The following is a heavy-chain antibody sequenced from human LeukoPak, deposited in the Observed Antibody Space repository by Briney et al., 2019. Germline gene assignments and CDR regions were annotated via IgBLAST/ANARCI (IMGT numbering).Heavy chain of an antibody. Sequence: PSETLSLTCAVYGGSFSGYYWSWIRQPPGKGLEWIGEINHSGSTNYNPSLKSRVTISVDTSKNQFSLKLSSVTAADTAVYYCARVSVLMVYAMGSYYYGMVVWGQGTTVTVSS. V-gene: IGHV4-34*01. D-gene: IGHD2-8*01. CDR3: ARVSVLMVYAMGSYYYGMVV. CDR1: GGSFSGYY. CDR2: INHSGST. J-gene: IGHJ6*02.